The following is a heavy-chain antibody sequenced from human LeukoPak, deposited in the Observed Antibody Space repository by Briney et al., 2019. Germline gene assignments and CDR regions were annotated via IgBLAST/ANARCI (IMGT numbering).Heavy chain of an antibody. CDR1: GFTFTNYW. J-gene: IGHJ5*02. Sequence: GGSLRLSCAASGFTFTNYWMSWVRQAPGKGLEWVANIKQDGSEKYYVDSVKGRFTISRDNAKNSLYLQMNSLRAEDTAVYYCARDFIRQINWFDPWGQGTLVTVSS. CDR3: ARDFIRQINWFDP. CDR2: IKQDGSEK. V-gene: IGHV3-7*01. D-gene: IGHD3-10*01.